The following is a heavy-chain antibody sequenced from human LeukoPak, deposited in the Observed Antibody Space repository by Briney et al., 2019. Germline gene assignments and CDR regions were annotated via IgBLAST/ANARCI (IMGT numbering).Heavy chain of an antibody. CDR2: IYYSGST. CDR1: GGSISSYY. CDR3: ARVGGMTTINNAAFDI. V-gene: IGHV4-59*01. J-gene: IGHJ3*02. Sequence: SEALSLTCTVSGGSISSYYWSWIRQPPGKGLEWIGYIYYSGSTNYNPSLKSRVTISLDTSKNQFSLKLTSVTAADTAIYYCARVGGMTTINNAAFDIWGQGTMVTVSS. D-gene: IGHD5-24*01.